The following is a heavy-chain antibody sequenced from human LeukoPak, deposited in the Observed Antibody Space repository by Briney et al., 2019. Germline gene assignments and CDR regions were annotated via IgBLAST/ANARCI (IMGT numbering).Heavy chain of an antibody. CDR3: ARASQGKWLFEY. CDR2: INPSGGST. CDR1: GYTFTSYY. J-gene: IGHJ4*02. D-gene: IGHD3-22*01. V-gene: IGHV1-46*01. Sequence: ASVKVSCKASGYTFTSYYMHWVRQAPGQGLEWMGIINPSGGSTSYAQKFQGGVTMTRDTSTSTVYMELSSLRSEDTAVYYCARASQGKWLFEYWGQGTLVTVSS.